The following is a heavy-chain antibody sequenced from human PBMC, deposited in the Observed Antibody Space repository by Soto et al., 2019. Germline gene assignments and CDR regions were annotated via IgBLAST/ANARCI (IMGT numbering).Heavy chain of an antibody. D-gene: IGHD3-22*01. V-gene: IGHV1-2*04. CDR1: GYTFTGYY. J-gene: IGHJ6*02. Sequence: VSVKVSCKASGYTFTGYYMHWVRQAPGQGLEWMGWINPNSGGTNYAQKFQGWVTMTRDTSISTAYMELSRLRSDDTAVYYCATDSSGYLYYYGIDVWGQGTTVTFSS. CDR3: ATDSSGYLYYYGIDV. CDR2: INPNSGGT.